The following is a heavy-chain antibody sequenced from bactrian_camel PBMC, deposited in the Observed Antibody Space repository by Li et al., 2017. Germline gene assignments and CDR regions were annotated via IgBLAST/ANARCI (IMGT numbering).Heavy chain of an antibody. D-gene: IGHD3*01. CDR1: GYNFASAC. J-gene: IGHJ4*01. V-gene: IGHV3S1*01. Sequence: HVQLVESGGGSVQAGGSLRLSCSSGGYNFASACMGWFRQVPKKEREGIGAIDESGTTTYTDSVKGRFAISRDNAKNAVYLQMNNLQSEDTALYYCAAHRYYLGYNYWGQGTQVTVS. CDR2: IDESGTT. CDR3: AAHRYYLGYNY.